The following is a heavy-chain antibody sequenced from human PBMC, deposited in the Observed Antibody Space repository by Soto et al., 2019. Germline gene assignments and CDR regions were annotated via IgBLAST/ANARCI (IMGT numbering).Heavy chain of an antibody. CDR1: GFKFSNYA. Sequence: AGGSLRLSCAASGFKFSNYAMSWVRQAPGKGLEWVPLISATGGGTYYADSVKGRFTISRDNSHNTLYLQVHSLTAEDTAVYYCAKDRRAGGNSAFYFDFWGQGAQVTVSS. J-gene: IGHJ4*02. CDR2: ISATGGGT. V-gene: IGHV3-23*01. D-gene: IGHD3-16*01. CDR3: AKDRRAGGNSAFYFDF.